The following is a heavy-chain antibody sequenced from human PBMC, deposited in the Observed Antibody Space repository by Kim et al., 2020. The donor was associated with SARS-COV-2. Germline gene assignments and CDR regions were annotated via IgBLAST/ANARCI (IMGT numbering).Heavy chain of an antibody. J-gene: IGHJ6*02. CDR3: ATLGGTSYYYYGMDV. Sequence: ADAVKGRFTISRDNAKNSLYLQMNSLRAEDTALYYCATLGGTSYYYYGMDVWGQGTTVTVSS. D-gene: IGHD2-15*01. V-gene: IGHV3-9*01.